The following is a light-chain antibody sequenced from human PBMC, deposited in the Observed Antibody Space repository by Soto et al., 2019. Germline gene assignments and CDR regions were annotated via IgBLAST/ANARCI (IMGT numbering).Light chain of an antibody. Sequence: ILMTQSPATLSVSPGERATLSCRASQSVSNNLAWYQQKPGQAPRLLIYDASTRATGIPARFSGSGSGTEFTLTISGLQSEDFAVYYCQQYNNWPPWTIGQGTKVEIK. V-gene: IGKV3-15*01. CDR3: QQYNNWPPWT. CDR1: QSVSNN. J-gene: IGKJ1*01. CDR2: DAS.